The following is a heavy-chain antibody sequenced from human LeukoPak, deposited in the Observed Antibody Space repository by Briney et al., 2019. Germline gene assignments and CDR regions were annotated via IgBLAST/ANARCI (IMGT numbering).Heavy chain of an antibody. V-gene: IGHV3-21*04. CDR3: ARDLHGYSYGYFDY. D-gene: IGHD5-18*01. CDR1: GFTFSYYS. J-gene: IGHJ4*02. Sequence: GGSLRLSCAASGFTFSYYSMNWVRQAPGKGLEWVSSISSSCAYIYFADSVKGRFTISRDNAKNSLSLQMNSLRAEDTVLYYCARDLHGYSYGYFDYWGQGTLVTVSS. CDR2: ISSSCAYI.